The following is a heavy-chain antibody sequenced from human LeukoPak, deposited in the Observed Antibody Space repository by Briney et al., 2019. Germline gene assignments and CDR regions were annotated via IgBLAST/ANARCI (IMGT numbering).Heavy chain of an antibody. CDR3: ATDSPLPHYYDSSGYYLHY. CDR1: GYTLIDYY. D-gene: IGHD3-22*01. J-gene: IGHJ4*02. V-gene: IGHV1-2*02. CDR2: INPKSGDT. Sequence: GASMKVSCKASGYTLIDYYMHWLRQAPGQGLEWMGWINPKSGDTKYAEKFQGRVIITRDTSISTAYLELSRLRSEDTAVYYCATDSPLPHYYDSSGYYLHYWGQGTLVTVSS.